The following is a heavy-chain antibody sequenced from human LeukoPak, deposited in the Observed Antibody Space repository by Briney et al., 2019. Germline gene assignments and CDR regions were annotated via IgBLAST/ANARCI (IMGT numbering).Heavy chain of an antibody. CDR1: GFTVSSNY. CDR2: IYSGGST. J-gene: IGHJ4*02. Sequence: GGSLRLSCAASGFTVSSNYMSWVRQAPGKGLEWVSVIYSGGSTYYADSVKGRFTISRDNSKNTLYLQMNSLRAEDTAVCYCARASSGWCFDYWGQGTLVTVSS. CDR3: ARASSGWCFDY. D-gene: IGHD6-19*01. V-gene: IGHV3-66*01.